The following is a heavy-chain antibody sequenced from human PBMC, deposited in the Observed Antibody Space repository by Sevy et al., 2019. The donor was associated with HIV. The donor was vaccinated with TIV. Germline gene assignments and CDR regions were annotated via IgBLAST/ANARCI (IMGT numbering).Heavy chain of an antibody. CDR1: GFTFSNYW. CDR3: VRDHLGYTYGYASV. D-gene: IGHD5-18*01. J-gene: IGHJ4*02. V-gene: IGHV3-74*01. CDR2: ITRDGSST. Sequence: GGSLRLSCATSGFTFSNYWMHWVRLLPGKGLEWFSRITRDGSSTSYADSVKGRFTISRDNAKNTLHLQMISLRAEDSALYYCVRDHLGYTYGYASVWGQGSLVTVSS.